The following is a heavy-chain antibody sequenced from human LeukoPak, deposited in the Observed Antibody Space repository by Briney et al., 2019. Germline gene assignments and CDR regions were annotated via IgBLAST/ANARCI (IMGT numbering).Heavy chain of an antibody. Sequence: GGSLRLSCAASGFTFSSYAMSWVRQAPGKGLEWVSAISGSGGSTYYADSVKGRFTISRDNSKNTPYLQMNSLRAEDTAVYYCAKDSTYCSGGSCYRNAFDIWGQGTMVTVSS. D-gene: IGHD2-15*01. CDR1: GFTFSSYA. J-gene: IGHJ3*02. CDR2: ISGSGGST. CDR3: AKDSTYCSGGSCYRNAFDI. V-gene: IGHV3-23*01.